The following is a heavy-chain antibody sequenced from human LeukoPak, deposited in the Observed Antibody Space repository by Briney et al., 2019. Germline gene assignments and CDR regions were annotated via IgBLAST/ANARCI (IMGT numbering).Heavy chain of an antibody. D-gene: IGHD3-3*01. Sequence: SETLSLTCAVSGGSISSGGYSWSWIRQPPGKGLEWIGYIYHSGSTYYNPSLKSRVTISVDRSKNQFSLKLSSVTAADTAVCYCARDFPNYDFWSGLVEGRAFDIWGQGTMVTVSS. CDR3: ARDFPNYDFWSGLVEGRAFDI. CDR1: GGSISSGGYS. V-gene: IGHV4-30-2*01. CDR2: IYHSGST. J-gene: IGHJ3*02.